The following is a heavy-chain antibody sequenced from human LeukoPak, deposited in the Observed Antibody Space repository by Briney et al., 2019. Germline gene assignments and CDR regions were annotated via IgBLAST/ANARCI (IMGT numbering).Heavy chain of an antibody. CDR2: IYYSGST. D-gene: IGHD3-10*01. CDR3: ARDHGSGSYGMDV. J-gene: IGHJ6*02. V-gene: IGHV4-30-4*01. Sequence: WVRQAPGKGLEWIGYIYYSGSTYYNPSLKSRVTISVDTSKNQFSLKLSSVTAADTAVYYCARDHGSGSYGMDVWGQGTTVTVSS.